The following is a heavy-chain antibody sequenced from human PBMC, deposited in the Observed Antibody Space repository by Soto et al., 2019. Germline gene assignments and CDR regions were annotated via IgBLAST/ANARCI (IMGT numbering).Heavy chain of an antibody. D-gene: IGHD2-2*01. Sequence: QVQLVQSGAEVKKPGSSVKVSCKASGGTFSSYAISWVRQAPGQGLEWMGGIIPIVGSANYAQKFQGRVTITADESTSTAYMELSSLRSEDTAVYYCARSQGSSTSLEIYYYYYYGRDVWGQGTTVTVSS. CDR1: GGTFSSYA. CDR2: IIPIVGSA. J-gene: IGHJ6*02. V-gene: IGHV1-69*01. CDR3: ARSQGSSTSLEIYYYYYYGRDV.